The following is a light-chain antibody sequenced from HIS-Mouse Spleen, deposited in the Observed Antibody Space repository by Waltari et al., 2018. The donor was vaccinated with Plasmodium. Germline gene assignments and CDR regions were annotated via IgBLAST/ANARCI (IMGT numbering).Light chain of an antibody. CDR2: EDS. J-gene: IGLJ3*02. CDR3: YSTDSSGNHRV. V-gene: IGLV3-10*01. Sequence: SYELTQPPLVSVSPGQTARITCSGDALPKNYAYWYQQKSGQAPVLGIYEDSKRPSGIPEGFSGSSSGTMATLTISGAQVEDEADYYCYSTDSSGNHRVFGGGTKLTVL. CDR1: ALPKNY.